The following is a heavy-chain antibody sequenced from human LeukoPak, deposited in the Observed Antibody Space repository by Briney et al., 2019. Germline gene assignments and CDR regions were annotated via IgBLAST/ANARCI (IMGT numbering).Heavy chain of an antibody. J-gene: IGHJ1*01. Sequence: ASVNVSCKASGGTFSNYAISWVPQAPGQGLEWMGAIIPIFGTANYAQKFQGRVTITADESTSTAYMELSSLRSEDTAVYYCARILSSSWYEYFHHWGQGTLVTVSS. CDR1: GGTFSNYA. CDR3: ARILSSSWYEYFHH. D-gene: IGHD6-19*01. CDR2: IIPIFGTA. V-gene: IGHV1-69*13.